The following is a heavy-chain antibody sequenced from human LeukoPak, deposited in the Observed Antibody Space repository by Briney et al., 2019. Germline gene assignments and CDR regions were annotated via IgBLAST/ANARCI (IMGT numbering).Heavy chain of an antibody. D-gene: IGHD1-26*01. Sequence: ASVKVSCKASGCIFTGNYMHWVRQAPGQGLEWMGWINPNSGGTNYAQKFQGWVTMTRDTSISTAYMELRRLRSDDTAVYYCAREKSGDAFDIWGQGTMVTVSS. CDR1: GCIFTGNY. CDR2: INPNSGGT. J-gene: IGHJ3*02. V-gene: IGHV1-2*04. CDR3: AREKSGDAFDI.